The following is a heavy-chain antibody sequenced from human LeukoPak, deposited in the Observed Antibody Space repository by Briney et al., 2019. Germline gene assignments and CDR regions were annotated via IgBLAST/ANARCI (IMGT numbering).Heavy chain of an antibody. CDR1: GFTFSSYG. CDR3: AKDGSGYDPGIDY. D-gene: IGHD5-12*01. V-gene: IGHV3-30*18. CDR2: ISYDGSNK. Sequence: GGSLRLSCAASGFTFSSYGMHWVRQAPGKGLEWVAVISYDGSNKYYADSVKGRFTISRDNSKNTLYLQMNSLRAEDTAVYYCAKDGSGYDPGIDYWGQGTLVTVSS. J-gene: IGHJ4*02.